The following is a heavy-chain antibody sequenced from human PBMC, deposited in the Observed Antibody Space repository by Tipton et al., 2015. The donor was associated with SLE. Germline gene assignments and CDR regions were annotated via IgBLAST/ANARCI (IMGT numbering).Heavy chain of an antibody. J-gene: IGHJ4*02. V-gene: IGHV3-21*01. D-gene: IGHD1-1*01. CDR1: GFTVSSNY. CDR2: ISSSSSYI. Sequence: GSLRLSCAASGFTVSSNYMSWVRQAPGKGLEWVSSISSSSSYIYYADSVKGRFTISRDNAKNSLYLQMNSLRAEDTAVYYCARTGSPAPFDYWGQGTLVTVSS. CDR3: ARTGSPAPFDY.